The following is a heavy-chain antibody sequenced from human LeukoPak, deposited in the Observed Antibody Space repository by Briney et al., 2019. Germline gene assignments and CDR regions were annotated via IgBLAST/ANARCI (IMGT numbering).Heavy chain of an antibody. V-gene: IGHV1-8*01. D-gene: IGHD2-2*01. CDR1: GYTFTSYD. CDR2: MNLNSGNT. Sequence: GASVKVSCKASGYTFTSYDINWVRQATGQGLEWMGWMNLNSGNTGYAQKFQGRVTMTRNTSISTAYMELSSLRSEDTAVYYCARGRGCSSTSCINWFDPWGQGTLVTVSS. J-gene: IGHJ5*02. CDR3: ARGRGCSSTSCINWFDP.